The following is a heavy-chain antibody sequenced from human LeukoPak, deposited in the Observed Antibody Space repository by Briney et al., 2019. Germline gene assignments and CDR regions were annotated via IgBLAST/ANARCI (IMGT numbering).Heavy chain of an antibody. V-gene: IGHV1-69*13. D-gene: IGHD5-24*01. CDR1: GGTFSSYA. CDR2: IIPIFGTA. J-gene: IGHJ5*02. Sequence: GASVKVSCKASGGTFSSYAISWVRQAPGQGLEWMGGIIPIFGTANYAQKFQGRVTITADESTSTAYMELSSLRSEDTAVYYCARGSRWLQLNDRFDPWGQGTLVTVSS. CDR3: ARGSRWLQLNDRFDP.